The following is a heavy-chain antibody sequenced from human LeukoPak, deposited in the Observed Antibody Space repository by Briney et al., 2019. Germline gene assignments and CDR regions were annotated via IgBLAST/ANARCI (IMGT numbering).Heavy chain of an antibody. CDR1: GGTFSSYA. Sequence: SVKVSCKASGGTFSSYAISWVRQAPGQGLEWMVGIIPIFGTANYAQKFQGRITITADESTSTAYMELSSLRSEDTAVYYCARDIYHTYYYDSSGYGEAFDIWGQGTMVTVSS. V-gene: IGHV1-69*13. CDR3: ARDIYHTYYYDSSGYGEAFDI. D-gene: IGHD3-22*01. J-gene: IGHJ3*02. CDR2: IIPIFGTA.